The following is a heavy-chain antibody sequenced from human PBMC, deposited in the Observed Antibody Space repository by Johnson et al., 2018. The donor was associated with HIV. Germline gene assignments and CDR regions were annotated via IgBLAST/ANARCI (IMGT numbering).Heavy chain of an antibody. CDR2: IGDSGGGT. CDR1: GFTFSSYA. Sequence: MLLVESGGGVARPGGSLRLSCAASGFTFSSYAMTWVRQAPGKGLEWVSGIGDSGGGTFYADSVKGRFTLSSDNSKNTLYLQMNSLRAEDTAVYYCARDRYYYGSGSRDAFDIWGQGTMVTVSS. V-gene: IGHV3-23*04. J-gene: IGHJ3*02. D-gene: IGHD3-10*01. CDR3: ARDRYYYGSGSRDAFDI.